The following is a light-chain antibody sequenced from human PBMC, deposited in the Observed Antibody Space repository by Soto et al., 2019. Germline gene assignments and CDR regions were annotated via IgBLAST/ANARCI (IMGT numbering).Light chain of an antibody. V-gene: IGLV2-23*01. Sequence: QSVLTQPASVSGSLGQSITISCTGSSSDVGSHNLVSWYQQYPGKAPKLMIYEGTERPSGVPNRFSGSKSGNTASLTISGLQAEDEAEYYCCSYAGGSTSRVFGGGTKVTVL. J-gene: IGLJ3*02. CDR3: CSYAGGSTSRV. CDR2: EGT. CDR1: SSDVGSHNL.